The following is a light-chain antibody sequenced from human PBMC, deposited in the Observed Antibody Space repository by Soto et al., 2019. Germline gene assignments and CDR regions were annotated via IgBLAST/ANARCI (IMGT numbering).Light chain of an antibody. CDR1: RDIDKF. Sequence: DIQMTQSPASLSASVGDRVTITCQASRDIDKFLNWYQQKPGKAPKLLIDDASNLATGVPSRFSGSGSGTHFTFTISSLQPEDVATYYCQQYDYLPITFGQGTRLQIK. V-gene: IGKV1-33*01. CDR2: DAS. CDR3: QQYDYLPIT. J-gene: IGKJ5*01.